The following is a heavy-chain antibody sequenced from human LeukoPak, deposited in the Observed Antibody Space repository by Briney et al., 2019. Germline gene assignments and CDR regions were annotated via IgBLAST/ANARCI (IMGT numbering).Heavy chain of an antibody. CDR2: IYSGGST. V-gene: IGHV3-53*01. CDR1: GFTVSHNY. J-gene: IGHJ4*02. Sequence: PGGSLRLSCAASGFTVSHNYMSWVRQAPGKGLEWVSVIYSGGSTYDADSVKGRFTISRDNSKNTLYLQMNSLRAEDTAVYYCASSLFTIRPIFDNWGRGTLVTVSS. D-gene: IGHD2-21*01. CDR3: ASSLFTIRPIFDN.